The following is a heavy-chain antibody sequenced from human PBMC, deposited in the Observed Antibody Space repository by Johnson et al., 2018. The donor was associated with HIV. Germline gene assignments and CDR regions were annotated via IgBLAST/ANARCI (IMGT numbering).Heavy chain of an antibody. CDR2: ISYDGSNK. CDR3: ARGGVGVPEGGIS. V-gene: IGHV3-30*03. Sequence: QVQLVESGGGVVQPGRSLRLSCAASGFTFSSYGMHWVRQAPGKGLEWVAVISYDGSNKYYADSVKGRFTISRDNSKNTLYLQMNSLRAEDTAVYYCARGGVGVPEGGISWGQGTMVTVSS. D-gene: IGHD1-26*01. CDR1: GFTFSSYG. J-gene: IGHJ3*01.